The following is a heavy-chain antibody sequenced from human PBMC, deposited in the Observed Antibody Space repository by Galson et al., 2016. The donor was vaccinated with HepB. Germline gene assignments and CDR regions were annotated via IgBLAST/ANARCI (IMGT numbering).Heavy chain of an antibody. J-gene: IGHJ3*02. CDR1: GGSISSYY. Sequence: SETLSLTCTVSGGSISSYYWIWIRQPPGKGLEWIGYLSFSGSTNYNPSLNSRLTISVDTSKNQFPLKPVSVTAADPAVYFCASRRKHDLWAFDIWGQGTMVTVSS. CDR3: ASRRKHDLWAFDI. CDR2: LSFSGST. D-gene: IGHD3-3*01. V-gene: IGHV4-59*01.